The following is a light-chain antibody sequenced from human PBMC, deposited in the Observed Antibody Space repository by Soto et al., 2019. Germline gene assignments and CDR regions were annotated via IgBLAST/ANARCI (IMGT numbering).Light chain of an antibody. CDR1: QSVSSN. CDR2: GAS. V-gene: IGKV3-15*01. J-gene: IGKJ1*01. CDR3: QQYNNWPPWT. Sequence: EIVMTQSPPTLSLSPPERSTLSCRASQSVSSNLAWYQQKPGQAPRLLIYGASTRATGIPARFSGSGSGTEFTLTISSLQSEDFAVYYCQQYNNWPPWTFGQGTKVDI.